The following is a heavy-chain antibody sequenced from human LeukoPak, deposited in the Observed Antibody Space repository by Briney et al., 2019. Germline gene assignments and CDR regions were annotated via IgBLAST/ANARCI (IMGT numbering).Heavy chain of an antibody. Sequence: PGGSLRLSCAASGFTFSSYWMHWVRQAPGKGLLWVSRINSDGSSTSYADSVKGRFTISRDNAKNTLYLQMNSLRAEDTAVYYCARALGYYDSPLGYWGQGTLVTVSS. V-gene: IGHV3-74*01. D-gene: IGHD3-22*01. CDR2: INSDGSST. CDR1: GFTFSSYW. CDR3: ARALGYYDSPLGY. J-gene: IGHJ4*02.